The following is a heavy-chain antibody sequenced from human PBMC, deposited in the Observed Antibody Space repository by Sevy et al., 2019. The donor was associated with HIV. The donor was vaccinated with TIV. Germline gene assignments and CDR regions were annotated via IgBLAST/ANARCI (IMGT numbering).Heavy chain of an antibody. CDR1: GYSFTSYW. D-gene: IGHD1-1*01. J-gene: IGHJ6*02. CDR3: ARRQKGETGTYYYYGMDV. CDR2: IYPGDSDT. V-gene: IGHV5-51*01. Sequence: GESLKISCKGSGYSFTSYWIGWVRQMPGKGLESMGIIYPGDSDTRYSPSFQGQVTISADKSISTAYLQWSSLKASDTAMYYCARRQKGETGTYYYYGMDVWGQGTTVTVSS.